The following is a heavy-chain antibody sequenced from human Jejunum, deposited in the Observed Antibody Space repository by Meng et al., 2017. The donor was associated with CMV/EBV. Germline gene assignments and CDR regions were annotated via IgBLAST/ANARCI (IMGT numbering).Heavy chain of an antibody. CDR2: IYSSGST. CDR1: GGSLSSYF. D-gene: IGHD1-26*01. V-gene: IGHV4-59*01. CDR3: ARVGATSRFGAFDI. J-gene: IGHJ3*02. Sequence: SGGSLSSYFWGWIRQPPGKGLEWIAYIYSSGSTNYNPSLRSRVTISVDTSRNQFSLRLSSVTAADTAVYYCARVGATSRFGAFDIWGQGTMVTVSS.